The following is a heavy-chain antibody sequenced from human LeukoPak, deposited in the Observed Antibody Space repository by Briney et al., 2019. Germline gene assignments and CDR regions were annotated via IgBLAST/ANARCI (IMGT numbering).Heavy chain of an antibody. Sequence: GGSLRLSCAASGFTFSSYAMNWVRQAPGKGLEWVSSISSSSSYIYYADSVKGRFTISRDNSKNSLYLQMNSLRAEDTAVYYCARYPWSISTSCYSSYYDYYMDVWGKGTTVTVSS. V-gene: IGHV3-21*01. D-gene: IGHD2-2*01. J-gene: IGHJ6*03. CDR1: GFTFSSYA. CDR3: ARYPWSISTSCYSSYYDYYMDV. CDR2: ISSSSSYI.